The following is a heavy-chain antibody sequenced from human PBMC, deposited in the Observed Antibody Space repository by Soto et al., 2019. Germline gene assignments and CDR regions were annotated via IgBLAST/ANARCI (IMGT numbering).Heavy chain of an antibody. CDR3: ATGVFPAAITDAFDI. CDR1: GDSVSSNSAA. V-gene: IGHV6-1*01. Sequence: SQTLSLTCAISGDSVSSNSAAWNWIRQSPSRGLEWLGRTYYRPKWYNDYAVSVKSRITINPDTSKNQFSLQLNSVTPEDTAVYYCATGVFPAAITDAFDIWGQGTMVTVSS. CDR2: TYYRPKWYN. J-gene: IGHJ3*02. D-gene: IGHD2-2*02.